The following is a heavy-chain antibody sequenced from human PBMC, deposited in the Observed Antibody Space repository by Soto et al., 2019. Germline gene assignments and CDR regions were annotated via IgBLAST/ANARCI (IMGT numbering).Heavy chain of an antibody. CDR3: ARAAEFGVVINYYYSYGVDV. Sequence: GGSLRLSCAASGFTFSSYSMNWVRQAPGKGLEWVSSISSSSSYIYYADSVKGRFTISRDNAKNSLYLQMNSLRAEDTAVYYGARAAEFGVVINYYYSYGVDVWGQGTPVTVSS. J-gene: IGHJ6*02. CDR2: ISSSSSYI. CDR1: GFTFSSYS. V-gene: IGHV3-21*01. D-gene: IGHD3-3*01.